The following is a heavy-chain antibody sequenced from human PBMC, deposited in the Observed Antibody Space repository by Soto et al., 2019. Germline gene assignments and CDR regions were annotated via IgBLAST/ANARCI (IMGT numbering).Heavy chain of an antibody. CDR1: GGSISSSTYY. J-gene: IGHJ5*02. V-gene: IGHV4-39*01. CDR2: IYYSGIT. D-gene: IGHD3-22*01. Sequence: SETLSLTCTVSGGSISSSTYYWGWIRQPPGKGLEWIGNIYYSGITYYNPSLKSRVAISVDTSKNQFSLKLSSVSAADTAIYYCVRSNSGYYKWFDPWGQGTLVTVSS. CDR3: VRSNSGYYKWFDP.